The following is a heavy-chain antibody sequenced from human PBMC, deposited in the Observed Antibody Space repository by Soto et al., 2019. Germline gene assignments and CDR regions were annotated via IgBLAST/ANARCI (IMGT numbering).Heavy chain of an antibody. CDR3: ARETHFIHY. Sequence: VQLVESGGDLVQPGGSLRLSCAASGFTFSSYEMNWVRQAPGKGLEWVSYISSTGTSMDYADSVKGRFTISRDNAKNSLHLQLNSLRDEDTAVYSCARETHFIHYWGQGTLVSVSA. V-gene: IGHV3-48*03. CDR1: GFTFSSYE. CDR2: ISSTGTSM. J-gene: IGHJ4*02.